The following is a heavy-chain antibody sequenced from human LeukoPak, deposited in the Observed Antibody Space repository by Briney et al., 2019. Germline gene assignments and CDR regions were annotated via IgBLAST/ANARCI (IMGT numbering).Heavy chain of an antibody. Sequence: SETLSLTCAVYGGSISGYYWSWIRQPPGKGLEWIGEINHSGSTNYNPSLKSRVTISVDTSKNQFSLKLSSVTAADTAVYYCARARSLTGYYYTYYYYYMDVWGKGTTVTVSS. V-gene: IGHV4-34*01. CDR2: INHSGST. D-gene: IGHD3-9*01. CDR1: GGSISGYY. CDR3: ARARSLTGYYYTYYYYYMDV. J-gene: IGHJ6*03.